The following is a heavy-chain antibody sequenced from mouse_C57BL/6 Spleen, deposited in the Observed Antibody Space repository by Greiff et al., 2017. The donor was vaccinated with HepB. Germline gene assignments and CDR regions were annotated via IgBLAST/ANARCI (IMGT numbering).Heavy chain of an antibody. CDR2: IYPGSGST. Sequence: VQLQQPGAELVKPGASVKMSCKASGYTFTSYWITWVKQRPGQGLEWIGDIYPGSGSTNYNEKFKSKATLTVDTSSSTAYMQLSSLTSEDSAVYYCAREGLDASWFAYWGQGTLVTVSA. D-gene: IGHD3-1*01. V-gene: IGHV1-55*01. CDR3: AREGLDASWFAY. CDR1: GYTFTSYW. J-gene: IGHJ3*01.